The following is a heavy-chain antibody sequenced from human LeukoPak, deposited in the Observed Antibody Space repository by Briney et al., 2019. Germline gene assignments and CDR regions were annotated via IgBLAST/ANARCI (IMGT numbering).Heavy chain of an antibody. CDR2: ISPNGVIT. D-gene: IGHD3-22*01. J-gene: IGHJ4*02. CDR1: GFTFSSDW. V-gene: IGHV3-23*01. Sequence: GGSLRLSCAASGFTFSSDWMSWVRQAPGKGLEWVSGISPNGVITYYADSVKGRFTISRDNSKGTVYLQMNSLRPEDTAVYYCARDGGTRLKYSFGYGDFWGQGTLVTVSS. CDR3: ARDGGTRLKYSFGYGDF.